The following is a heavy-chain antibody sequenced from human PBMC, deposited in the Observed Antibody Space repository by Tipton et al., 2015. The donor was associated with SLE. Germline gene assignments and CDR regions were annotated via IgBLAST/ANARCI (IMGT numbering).Heavy chain of an antibody. V-gene: IGHV3-23*01. CDR2: IGD. D-gene: IGHD1-26*01. CDR3: AKDLGWEVGATST. J-gene: IGHJ5*02. Sequence: GSLRLSCTASGLTLKNLAMCWVRQAPGKGLEWVSTIGDKYTESVKGRFTISRDDSRDTLYLQMNSLRVDDTAVYYCAKDLGWEVGATSTWGQGTLVTVSS. CDR1: GLTLKNLA.